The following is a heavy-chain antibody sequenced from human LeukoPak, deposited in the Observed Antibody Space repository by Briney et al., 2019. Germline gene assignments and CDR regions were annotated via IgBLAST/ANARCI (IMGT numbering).Heavy chain of an antibody. V-gene: IGHV1-69*04. J-gene: IGHJ4*02. CDR3: ARGSEGVGATRGVVLY. Sequence: SVKVSCKASGGTFSSYAISWVRQAPGQGLEWMGRIIPILGIANYAQKFQGRVTITADKSTSTAYMELSSLRSEDTAVYYCARGSEGVGATRGVVLYWGQGTLVTVSS. D-gene: IGHD1-26*01. CDR2: IIPILGIA. CDR1: GGTFSSYA.